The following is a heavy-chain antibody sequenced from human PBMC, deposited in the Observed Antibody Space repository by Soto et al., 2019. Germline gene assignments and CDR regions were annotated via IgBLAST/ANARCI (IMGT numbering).Heavy chain of an antibody. CDR1: GGSFSGYY. Sequence: QVQLQQWGAGLLKPSETLSLTCAVYGGSFSGYYWTWIRQPPGKGLEWIGEINHSGNTNYNPSLKGRVSISVDTSKSQFALTLSCVTAAETAVYFCARETAYDYVWGSYRPANYGMDVWGQGTTVRVSS. J-gene: IGHJ6*02. CDR2: INHSGNT. V-gene: IGHV4-34*01. CDR3: ARETAYDYVWGSYRPANYGMDV. D-gene: IGHD3-16*02.